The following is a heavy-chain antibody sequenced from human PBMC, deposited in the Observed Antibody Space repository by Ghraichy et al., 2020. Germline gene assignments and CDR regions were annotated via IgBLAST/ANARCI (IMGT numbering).Heavy chain of an antibody. D-gene: IGHD2-2*01. Sequence: SETLSLTCAVYGGSFSGYYWSWIRQPPGKGLEWIGEINHSGSTNYNPSLKSRVTISVDTSKNQFSLKLSSVTAADTAVYYCAREAVVVPAAISRWFDPWGQGTLVTVSS. J-gene: IGHJ5*02. CDR1: GGSFSGYY. CDR2: INHSGST. CDR3: AREAVVVPAAISRWFDP. V-gene: IGHV4-34*01.